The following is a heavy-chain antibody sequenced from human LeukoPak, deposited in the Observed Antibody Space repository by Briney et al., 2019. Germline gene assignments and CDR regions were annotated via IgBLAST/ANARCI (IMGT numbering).Heavy chain of an antibody. CDR2: INNSGST. V-gene: IGHV4-34*01. J-gene: IGHJ6*04. D-gene: IGHD3-10*01. CDR3: ARPGMVRGVNRYYYYYGMDV. Sequence: SETLSLTCAVYGGSFSGYYWSWICQPPGKGLEWIGEINNSGSTNYNPSLKSRVTISVDTSKNQFSLKLSSVTAADTAVYYCARPGMVRGVNRYYYYYGMDVWGKGTTVTVSS. CDR1: GGSFSGYY.